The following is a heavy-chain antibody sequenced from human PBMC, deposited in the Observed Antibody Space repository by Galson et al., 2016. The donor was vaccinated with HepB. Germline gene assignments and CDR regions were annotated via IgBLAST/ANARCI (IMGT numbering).Heavy chain of an antibody. CDR1: XXXFTXXW. CDR2: IYPXXSDT. D-gene: IGHD6-19*01. Sequence: QSGAEVKKPGESLKIXXXGSXXXFTXXWIXXXRQXXXKGXXWMXXIYPXXSDTRYSPSFQGQVTISAXNSIRTAYLXXSSLKASHTAIYYXARTYSSTXXPFEYWXXXTLXXVSS. J-gene: IGHJ4*01. CDR3: ARTYSSTXXPFEY. V-gene: IGHV5-51*01.